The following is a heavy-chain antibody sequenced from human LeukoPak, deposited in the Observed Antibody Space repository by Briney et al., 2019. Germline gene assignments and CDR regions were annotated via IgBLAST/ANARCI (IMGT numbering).Heavy chain of an antibody. CDR2: INPSGGST. Sequence: ASVKVSCKASGYTFNSYYMHWVRQAPGQGLEWMGIINPSGGSTSYAQKFQGRVTMTRDTSTSTVYMELSRLRSDDTAVYYCARSLAGGNNYYYGMDVWGQGTTVTVSS. J-gene: IGHJ6*02. V-gene: IGHV1-46*02. CDR3: ARSLAGGNNYYYGMDV. CDR1: GYTFNSYY. D-gene: IGHD4-23*01.